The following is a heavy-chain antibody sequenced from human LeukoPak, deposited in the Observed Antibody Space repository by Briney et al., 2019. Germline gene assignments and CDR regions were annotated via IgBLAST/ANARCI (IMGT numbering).Heavy chain of an antibody. V-gene: IGHV4-39*07. D-gene: IGHD3-9*01. CDR3: ARGDYDILTGYYGAFDI. CDR1: GGSISSSSYY. Sequence: SETLSLTCTVSGGSISSSSYYWGWIRQPPGKGLEWIGSIYYSGSTYYNPSLKSRVTISVDTSKNQFSLKLSSVTAADTAVYYCARGDYDILTGYYGAFDIWGQGTMVTVSS. CDR2: IYYSGST. J-gene: IGHJ3*02.